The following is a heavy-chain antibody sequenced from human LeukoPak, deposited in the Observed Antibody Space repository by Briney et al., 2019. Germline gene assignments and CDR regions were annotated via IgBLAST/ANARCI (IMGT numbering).Heavy chain of an antibody. CDR2: ISSGSRTI. CDR1: GFKFSGYS. D-gene: IGHD7-27*01. CDR3: ARESITGDRDFDY. V-gene: IGHV3-48*01. J-gene: IGHJ4*02. Sequence: GGSLRLSCAASGFKFSGYSMNWVRQAPGRGLEWLSYISSGSRTIFYGDSVKGRFIISRDNAKNSLYLLMNSLRADDTAVYYCARESITGDRDFDYWGQGTLITVSS.